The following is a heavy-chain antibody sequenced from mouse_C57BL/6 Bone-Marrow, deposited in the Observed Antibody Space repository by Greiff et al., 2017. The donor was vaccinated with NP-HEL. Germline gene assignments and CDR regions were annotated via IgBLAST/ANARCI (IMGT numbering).Heavy chain of an antibody. D-gene: IGHD1-1*01. CDR3: TRWGYGSSSWFAY. Sequence: QVQLQQSGAELVRPGASVTLSCKASGYTFTDYEMHWVKQTPVHGLEWIGAIDPETGGTAYNQKFKGKAILTADKSSSTAYMELRSLTSEDSAVYYGTRWGYGSSSWFAYWGQGTLVTVSA. V-gene: IGHV1-15*01. J-gene: IGHJ3*01. CDR2: IDPETGGT. CDR1: GYTFTDYE.